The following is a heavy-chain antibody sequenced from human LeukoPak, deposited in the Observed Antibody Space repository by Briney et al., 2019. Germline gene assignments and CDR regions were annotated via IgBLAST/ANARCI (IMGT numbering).Heavy chain of an antibody. V-gene: IGHV3-53*01. CDR1: GFTVSSNY. D-gene: IGHD4-23*01. CDR2: IYSGGGT. CDR3: VRRAGGYSHPYDY. J-gene: IGHJ4*02. Sequence: PGGSLRLSCAVSGFTVSSNYMSWVRQAPGKGLEWVSLIYSGGGTYCADSVRGRFTISRDDSKNTLYLQMNSLRAEDTAVYYCVRRAGGYSHPYDYWGQGTLVTVSS.